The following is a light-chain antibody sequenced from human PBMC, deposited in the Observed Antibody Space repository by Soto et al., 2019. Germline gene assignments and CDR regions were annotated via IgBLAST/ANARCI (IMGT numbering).Light chain of an antibody. J-gene: IGLJ2*01. V-gene: IGLV6-57*04. CDR1: SGSIASNY. CDR2: EDN. Sequence: NFMLTQPHSVSESPGKTVTISCTRSSGSIASNYVQWYQQRPGSAPTTVIYEDNQRPSGVPDRFSGSIDSSSNSASLTISGLKTEDEADYYCQSYDSSNLYVVFGGETKLTVL. CDR3: QSYDSSNLYVV.